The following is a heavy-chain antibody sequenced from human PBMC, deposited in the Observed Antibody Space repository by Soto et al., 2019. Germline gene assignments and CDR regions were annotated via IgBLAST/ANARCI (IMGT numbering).Heavy chain of an antibody. V-gene: IGHV3-30*18. CDR2: ISSDGSNK. J-gene: IGHJ4*02. CDR3: AKGEWFYYDSSGFLSS. CDR1: GFTFSTHD. Sequence: QVQLVESGGGVVQPGRSLRLSCAASGFTFSTHDMHWVRQAPGKGLEWVAVISSDGSNKYYADSVKGRFTISRDNSKNTLFLQMNSLRAEDTAVYYCAKGEWFYYDSSGFLSSWGQGTLVTVSS. D-gene: IGHD3-22*01.